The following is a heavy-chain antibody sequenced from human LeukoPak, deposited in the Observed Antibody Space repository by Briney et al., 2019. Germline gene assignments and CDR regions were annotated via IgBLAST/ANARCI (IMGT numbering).Heavy chain of an antibody. CDR1: GFTFSSYA. D-gene: IGHD3-10*01. CDR2: ISYDESNK. Sequence: GGSLRLSCAASGFTFSSYAMHWVRQAPGKGLEWVAVISYDESNKYYADSVKGRFTISRDNSKNTLYLQMNSLRAEDTAVYYCASPYGSGSYWDAFDIWGQGTMVTVSS. CDR3: ASPYGSGSYWDAFDI. J-gene: IGHJ3*02. V-gene: IGHV3-30-3*01.